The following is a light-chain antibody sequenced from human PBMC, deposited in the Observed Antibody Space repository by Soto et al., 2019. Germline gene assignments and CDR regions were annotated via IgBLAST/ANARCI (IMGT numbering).Light chain of an antibody. J-gene: IGKJ2*03. Sequence: DIQLTQSPSIVSASLGDRVTISCRASQSVFIWLAWYQQKRGKAPKLLIYDASALESGVPPRFSGSGFETEFTLSIDGLQSDDFAVYYCHQYQNYSSSFGQGTELEIK. CDR1: QSVFIW. V-gene: IGKV1-5*01. CDR3: HQYQNYSSS. CDR2: DAS.